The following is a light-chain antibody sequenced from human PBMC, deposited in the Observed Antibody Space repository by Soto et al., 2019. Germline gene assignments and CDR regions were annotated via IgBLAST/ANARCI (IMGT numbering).Light chain of an antibody. CDR2: RTS. Sequence: DIQMTQSPASLSASVGDRVTVTCRASQRINNYLNWYQQKPGKAPNLLIYRTSSLQSGVPSRFSGSGSETDFTPTISSLQPEDFGTYYCLQSFSVPYTFGQGTKVDIK. CDR1: QRINNY. CDR3: LQSFSVPYT. V-gene: IGKV1-39*01. J-gene: IGKJ2*01.